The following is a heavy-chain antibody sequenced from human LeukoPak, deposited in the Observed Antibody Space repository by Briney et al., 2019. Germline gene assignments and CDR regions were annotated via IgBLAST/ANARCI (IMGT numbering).Heavy chain of an antibody. CDR2: IRYDGSNK. D-gene: IGHD6-13*01. Sequence: GGSLRLSCAASGFTFRSYGMHWVRQAPGKGLEWVAFIRYDGSNKYYADSVKGRFTISRDNSKNTLYLQVNSLRAEDTAVYYCAKGDSSSWYYFDYWGQGTLVTVSS. CDR1: GFTFRSYG. CDR3: AKGDSSSWYYFDY. V-gene: IGHV3-30*02. J-gene: IGHJ4*02.